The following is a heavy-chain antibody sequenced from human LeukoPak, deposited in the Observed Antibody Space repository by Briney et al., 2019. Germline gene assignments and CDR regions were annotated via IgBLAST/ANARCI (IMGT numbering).Heavy chain of an antibody. Sequence: GGSLRLSCAASGFPFSNYWMHWIRQAPGKGLVWVSRVNSDGSTTNYADSVKGRFTISRDNAENTLYMRMNSLRPEDTAVYYCARGYYSNSRFDSWGQGTLVTVSS. D-gene: IGHD6-13*01. CDR1: GFPFSNYW. CDR3: ARGYYSNSRFDS. J-gene: IGHJ4*02. V-gene: IGHV3-74*01. CDR2: VNSDGSTT.